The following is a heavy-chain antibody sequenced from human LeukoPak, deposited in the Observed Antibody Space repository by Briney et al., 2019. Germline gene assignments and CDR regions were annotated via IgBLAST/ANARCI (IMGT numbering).Heavy chain of an antibody. CDR1: GFTFSGSA. CDR2: IRSKANSYAT. CDR3: TRLGYCSSTSCF. Sequence: GGSLRLPCAASGFTFSGSAMHWVRQASGKGLEWVGRIRSKANSYATAYAASVKGRFTISRDDSKNTAYLQMNSLKTEDTAVYYCTRLGYCSSTSCFWGQGTLVTVSS. V-gene: IGHV3-73*01. D-gene: IGHD2-2*03. J-gene: IGHJ4*02.